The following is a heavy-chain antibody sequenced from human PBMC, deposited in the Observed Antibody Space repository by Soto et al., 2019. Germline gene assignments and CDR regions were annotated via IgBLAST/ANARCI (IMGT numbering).Heavy chain of an antibody. V-gene: IGHV1-2*04. Sequence: ASVKVSCKASGYTFTGYYMHWVRQAPGQGLEWMGWINPNSGGTNYAQKFQGWVTMTRDTSISTAYMELSRLRSDDTAVYYCARDRVKYYYDSSGYRGFYGMDVWGQGATVTVSS. CDR2: INPNSGGT. CDR1: GYTFTGYY. J-gene: IGHJ6*02. CDR3: ARDRVKYYYDSSGYRGFYGMDV. D-gene: IGHD3-22*01.